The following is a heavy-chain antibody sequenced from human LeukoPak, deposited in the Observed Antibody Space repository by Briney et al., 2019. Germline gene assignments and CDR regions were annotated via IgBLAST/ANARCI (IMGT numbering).Heavy chain of an antibody. D-gene: IGHD3-10*01. CDR3: ARASGLIWFGELLIHTGGAFDI. CDR2: IYTNGST. J-gene: IGHJ3*02. CDR1: GGSISSYY. V-gene: IGHV4-4*07. Sequence: SETLSLTCTVSGGSISSYYWSWIRQPAGKGLEWIGRIYTNGSTNYNPSLKSRVTMSVDTSKNQFSLKLSSVTAADTAVYYCARASGLIWFGELLIHTGGAFDIWGQGTMVTVSS.